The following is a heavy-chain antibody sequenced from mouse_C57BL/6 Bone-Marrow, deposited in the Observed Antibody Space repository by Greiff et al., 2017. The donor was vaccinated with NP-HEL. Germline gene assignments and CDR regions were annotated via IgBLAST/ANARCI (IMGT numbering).Heavy chain of an antibody. D-gene: IGHD1-1*01. CDR1: GYTFTSYW. CDR2: IDPSDSYT. Sequence: QVQLQQPGAELVKPGASVKLSCKASGYTFTSYWMQWVKQRPGPGLEWIGEIDPSDSYTNYNQKFTGKATFTVDTAASTAYMQLSSLTSEDSAVYYCAREDYYGSSPWFAYWGQGTLVTVSA. J-gene: IGHJ3*01. CDR3: AREDYYGSSPWFAY. V-gene: IGHV1-50*01.